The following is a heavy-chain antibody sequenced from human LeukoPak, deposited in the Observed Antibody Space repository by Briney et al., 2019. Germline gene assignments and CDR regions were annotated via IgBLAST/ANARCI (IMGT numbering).Heavy chain of an antibody. D-gene: IGHD3-22*01. CDR1: GGSISSSSYY. CDR2: IYYRGST. CDR3: ARHTFYYYDSSGYYERPFDY. Sequence: PSETLSLTCTVSGGSISSSSYYWGWIRQPPGKGLEWIGSIYYRGSTYYNPSLKSRVTISVDTSKNQFSLKLSSVTAADTAVYYCARHTFYYYDSSGYYERPFDYWGQGTLVTVSS. J-gene: IGHJ4*02. V-gene: IGHV4-39*01.